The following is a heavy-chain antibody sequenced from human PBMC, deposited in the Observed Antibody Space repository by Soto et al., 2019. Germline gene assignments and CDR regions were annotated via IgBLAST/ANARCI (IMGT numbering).Heavy chain of an antibody. CDR3: AKDRFYGSGRQGYFDY. CDR2: ISYDGINK. D-gene: IGHD3-10*01. CDR1: GFTFSSNG. V-gene: IGHV3-30*18. J-gene: IGHJ4*02. Sequence: QVQLVESGGGVVQPGRSLRLSCAASGFTFSSNGMHWVRQAPGKGLAWVAVISYDGINKYYADSVKGRFTISRDNSKNTLYLQMNSLRPEDTAVYYCAKDRFYGSGRQGYFDYWGQGTLVTVSS.